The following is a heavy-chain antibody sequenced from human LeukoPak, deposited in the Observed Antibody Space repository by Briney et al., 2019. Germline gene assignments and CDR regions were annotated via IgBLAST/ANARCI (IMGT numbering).Heavy chain of an antibody. D-gene: IGHD3-10*01. CDR1: GFTFSSYA. CDR2: ISYDGSNK. V-gene: IGHV3-30-3*01. J-gene: IGHJ4*02. Sequence: PGGSLRLSCAASGFTFSSYAMHWVRQAPGKGLEWVAVISYDGSNKYYADSVKGRFTISRDNSKNTLYLQMNSLRAEDTAVYYCARDSYGQYVFDYWGQGTLVTASS. CDR3: ARDSYGQYVFDY.